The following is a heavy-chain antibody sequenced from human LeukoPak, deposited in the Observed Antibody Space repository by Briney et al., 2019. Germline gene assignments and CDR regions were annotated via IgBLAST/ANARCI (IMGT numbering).Heavy chain of an antibody. D-gene: IGHD6-13*01. V-gene: IGHV3-23*01. CDR2: ISGGSGST. Sequence: KSGGSLRLSCAASGFTFSSYAMSWVRQAPGKGLAWVSTISGGSGSTYCADSVKGRFTISRDSSKNTLSLQMNSLRVEDTAVYYCARGGDSSSWSPSDYWGQGTLVTVSS. CDR1: GFTFSSYA. CDR3: ARGGDSSSWSPSDY. J-gene: IGHJ4*02.